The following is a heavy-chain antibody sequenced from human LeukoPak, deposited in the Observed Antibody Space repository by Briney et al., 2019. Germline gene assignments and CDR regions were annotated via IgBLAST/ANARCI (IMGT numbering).Heavy chain of an antibody. CDR2: INHSGST. D-gene: IGHD2-2*01. CDR3: SRETASTSWF. Sequence: PSETLSLTCAVYGGSFSGYYWSWIRQPPGKGPEWIGEINHSGSTNYNPSLKSRVTISVDTSKNQFSLKLSSVTAADTAVYYCSRETASTSWFWGQGTLVSVSS. CDR1: GGSFSGYY. J-gene: IGHJ4*02. V-gene: IGHV4-34*01.